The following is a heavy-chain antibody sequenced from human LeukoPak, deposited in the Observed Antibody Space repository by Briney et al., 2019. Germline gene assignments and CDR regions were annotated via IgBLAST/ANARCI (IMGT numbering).Heavy chain of an antibody. CDR1: GFTFSNAW. CDR3: ITGSSSCYGCFDY. D-gene: IGHD2-2*01. V-gene: IGHV3-15*01. CDR2: IKSKTDDGTT. J-gene: IGHJ4*02. Sequence: SGGSLRLSCAASGFTFSNAWMSWVRQAPGKGLGWVGRIKSKTDDGTTDYAAPVKGRFTISRDDSKNTLYLQMNSLKTEDTAVYYCITGSSSCYGCFDYWGQGTLVTVSS.